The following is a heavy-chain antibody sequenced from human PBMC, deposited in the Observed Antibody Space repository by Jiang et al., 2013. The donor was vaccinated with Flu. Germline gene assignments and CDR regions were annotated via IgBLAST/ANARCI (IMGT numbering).Heavy chain of an antibody. V-gene: IGHV6-1*01. CDR3: ARGSIAAAGTPYAFDI. D-gene: IGHD6-13*01. CDR2: TYYRSKWYN. CDR1: GDSVSSNSAA. J-gene: IGHJ3*02. Sequence: SQTLSLTCAISGDSVSSNSAAWNWIRQSPSRGLEWLGRTYYRSKWYNDYAVSVKSRITINPDTSKNQFSLQLNSVTPEDTAVYYCARGSIAAAGTPYAFDIWGQGTMVTVSS.